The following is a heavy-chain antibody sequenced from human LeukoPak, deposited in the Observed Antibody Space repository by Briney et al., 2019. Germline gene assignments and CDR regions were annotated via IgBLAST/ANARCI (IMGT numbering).Heavy chain of an antibody. CDR2: INHSGST. Sequence: SETLSLTCAVYGGSFSGYYWSWIRQPPGKGLEWIGEINHSGSTNYNPSLESRVAISVDTSKNQFSLKLTSVTAADKAIYYCARQWDIVATWGRWSDPWGQGILVTVSS. CDR1: GGSFSGYY. CDR3: ARQWDIVATWGRWSDP. V-gene: IGHV4-34*01. D-gene: IGHD5-12*01. J-gene: IGHJ5*02.